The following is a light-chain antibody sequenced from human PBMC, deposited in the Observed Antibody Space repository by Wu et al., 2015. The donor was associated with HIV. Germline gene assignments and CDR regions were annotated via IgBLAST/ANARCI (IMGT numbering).Light chain of an antibody. J-gene: IGKJ1*01. V-gene: IGKV3-15*01. CDR2: GAS. Sequence: EIVLTQSPGTLSLSPGEGATLSCRASQSVSSGYVAWYQQRPGQAPRLVIYGASTRNTGFPARFSGSGSGTEFTLSIINVQPEDSAVYYCQQYNNRPRTFGLGTKVEIK. CDR3: QQYNNRPRT. CDR1: QSVSSG.